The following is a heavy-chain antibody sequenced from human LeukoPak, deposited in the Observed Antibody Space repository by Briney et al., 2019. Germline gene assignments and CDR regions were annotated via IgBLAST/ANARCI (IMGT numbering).Heavy chain of an antibody. CDR2: IYTSGST. D-gene: IGHD3-16*01. J-gene: IGHJ5*02. V-gene: IGHV4-59*10. CDR1: GGSFSGYY. CDR3: ARVTYYDYVWGSYYWFDP. Sequence: SETLSLTCAVYGGSFSGYYWSWIRQPAGKGLEWIGRIYTSGSTNYNPSLKSRVTMSVDTSKNQFSLKLSSVTAADTAVYYCARVTYYDYVWGSYYWFDPWGQGTLVTVSS.